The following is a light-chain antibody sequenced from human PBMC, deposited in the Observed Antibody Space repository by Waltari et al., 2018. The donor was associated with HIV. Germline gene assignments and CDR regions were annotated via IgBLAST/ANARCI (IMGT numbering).Light chain of an antibody. CDR2: MND. CDR3: ATWDNSLSVWV. J-gene: IGLJ3*02. CDR1: SSNIGDNY. V-gene: IGLV1-47*01. Sequence: QSVVTQPPSASGTPGQRVTISCSGRSSNIGDNYVYWYQQFPGTTPKLLIYMNDRRPSGVPDRFSGSKSGTSASLAISGLRSEDEADYYCATWDNSLSVWVFGGGSKLTVL.